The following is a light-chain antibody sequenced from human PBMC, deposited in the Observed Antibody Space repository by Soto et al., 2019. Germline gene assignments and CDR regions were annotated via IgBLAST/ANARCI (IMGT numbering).Light chain of an antibody. V-gene: IGKV1-8*01. CDR2: AAS. CDR1: QGISSY. Sequence: AIRMTQSPSSLSASPGDRVTITCRASQGISSYLSWYQQKPWKAPKLLIYAASTLQSGVPSRFSGSGSGTDFTLTISCLQSEDFATYYCQQYYSYPITFGQGTRLEIK. CDR3: QQYYSYPIT. J-gene: IGKJ5*01.